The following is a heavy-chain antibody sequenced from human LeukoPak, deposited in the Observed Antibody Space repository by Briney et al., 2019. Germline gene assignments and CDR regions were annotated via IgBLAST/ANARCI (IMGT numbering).Heavy chain of an antibody. CDR1: GFTFSSYW. J-gene: IGHJ5*02. V-gene: IGHV3-74*01. CDR2: IGSGGSST. D-gene: IGHD3-9*01. CDR3: ARVIGGIRYFDWYNWFDP. Sequence: GGSLRLSCAVSGFTFSSYWMHWVRQAPGKGLVWVSRIGSGGSSTTYADSVKGRFTISRDNAKNSLCLQMNSLRAEDTAVYYCARVIGGIRYFDWYNWFDPWGQGTLVTVSS.